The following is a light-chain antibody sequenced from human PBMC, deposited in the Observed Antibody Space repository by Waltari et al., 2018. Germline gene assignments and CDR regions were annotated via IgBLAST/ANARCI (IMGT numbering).Light chain of an antibody. J-gene: IGLJ2*01. CDR2: LNSDGSH. Sequence: QLVLTQSPSASASLGASVKLTCTLSSGHSSYAIAWHQQQPEKGPRYLMKLNSDGSHSKGDGIPDRFSGSSSGAERYLTISSLQSEDEADYYCQTWGTGTPVVFGGGTKLTVL. V-gene: IGLV4-69*01. CDR3: QTWGTGTPVV. CDR1: SGHSSYA.